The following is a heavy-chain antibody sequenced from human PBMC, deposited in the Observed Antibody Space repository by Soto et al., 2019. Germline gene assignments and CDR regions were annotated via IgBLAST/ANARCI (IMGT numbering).Heavy chain of an antibody. D-gene: IGHD2-2*01. Sequence: EVQLLESGGGLVQPGGSLGLTCAASGFTFAGYVMSWVRQAPGKGLEWVSSISGSGGGIYYADSVKGRFTISRDNSKNTVHMQMNSLRADDTAVYYCAKDRRDCSSTACYYFYGMDVWGQGTTVTVSS. CDR3: AKDRRDCSSTACYYFYGMDV. CDR2: ISGSGGGI. J-gene: IGHJ6*02. CDR1: GFTFAGYV. V-gene: IGHV3-23*01.